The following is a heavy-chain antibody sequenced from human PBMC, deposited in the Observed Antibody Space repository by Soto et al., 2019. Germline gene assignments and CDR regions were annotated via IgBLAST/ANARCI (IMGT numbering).Heavy chain of an antibody. Sequence: ESLKSSCTGSGYSFTSYWIGWVRQMPGKGLEWMGIIYPGDSDTRYSPSFQGQVTISADKSISTAYLQWSSLKASDTALYYCASRYCSSSSCTFDHWGQGTQVTVSS. CDR1: GYSFTSYW. V-gene: IGHV5-51*01. CDR3: ASRYCSSSSCTFDH. D-gene: IGHD2-2*01. CDR2: IYPGDSDT. J-gene: IGHJ4*02.